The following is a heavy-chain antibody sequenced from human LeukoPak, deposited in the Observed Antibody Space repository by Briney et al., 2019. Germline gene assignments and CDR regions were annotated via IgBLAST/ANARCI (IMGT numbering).Heavy chain of an antibody. Sequence: GGSLRLSCATSGFIFSTYALSWVRQAPGEGLEWASSISGSGGSTYHADSVKGRFTISRDSSKNTLYLQMNSLRAEDTAIYYCARVIRAAPGKGYFDYWGQGTLVTVSS. CDR1: GFIFSTYA. CDR3: ARVIRAAPGKGYFDY. V-gene: IGHV3-23*01. CDR2: ISGSGGST. D-gene: IGHD6-13*01. J-gene: IGHJ4*02.